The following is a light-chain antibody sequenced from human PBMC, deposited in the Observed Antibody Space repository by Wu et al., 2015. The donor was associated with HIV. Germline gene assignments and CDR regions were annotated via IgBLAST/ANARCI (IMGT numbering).Light chain of an antibody. CDR2: DTS. CDR3: QVAVS. J-gene: IGKJ2*03. V-gene: IGKV1-39*02. Sequence: QVTQSPSFLSASVGDTVTISCRTRQTIGIFLNWYQQRPGEAPNLLIYDTSNLRGGFPSRFSGSASGTNFTLTISGLRPEDFATYYCQVAVSFGQGTKLDI. CDR1: QTIGIF.